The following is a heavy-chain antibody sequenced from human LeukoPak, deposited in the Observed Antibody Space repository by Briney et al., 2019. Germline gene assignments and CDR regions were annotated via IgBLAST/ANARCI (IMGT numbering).Heavy chain of an antibody. CDR1: GGTFSSYA. CDR2: IIPIFGTA. Sequence: ASVKVSCKASGGTFSSYAISWVRQAPGQGLEWMGGIIPIFGTANYAQKFQGRVTITTDESTSTAYMELSSLRSEDTAVYYCARGGGFDFWSALDVWGKGTTVTVSS. V-gene: IGHV1-69*05. D-gene: IGHD3-3*01. J-gene: IGHJ6*04. CDR3: ARGGGFDFWSALDV.